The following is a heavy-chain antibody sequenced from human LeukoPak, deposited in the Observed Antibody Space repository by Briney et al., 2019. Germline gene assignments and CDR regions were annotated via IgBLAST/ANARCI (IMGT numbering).Heavy chain of an antibody. V-gene: IGHV3-23*01. J-gene: IGHJ4*02. CDR3: ATNNKLHDY. CDR2: ISDSGGST. Sequence: PAGTLRLSCAASGFTFSTYAMSWVRQAPGKGLEWVSVISDSGGSTYYADFVKGRFTISRDTSKNTLYLQMNSLRAEDTAVYYCATNNKLHDYWGRGTRVPLST. CDR1: GFTFSTYA. D-gene: IGHD2-21*01.